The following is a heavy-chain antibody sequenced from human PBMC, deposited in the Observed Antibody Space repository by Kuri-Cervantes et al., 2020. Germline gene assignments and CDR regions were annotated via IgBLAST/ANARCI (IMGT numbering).Heavy chain of an antibody. D-gene: IGHD3-3*01. CDR1: GYTFTSYG. CDR2: ISAYNGNT. CDR3: ARGAFWSGVYYYGMDV. Sequence: ASVKVSCKDSGYTFTSYGISWVRQAPGQGLEWMGWISAYNGNTNYAQKLKGRVTMTTDTTTSTAYMELRSLRSDDTAVYYCARGAFWSGVYYYGMDVWGQGTTVTVSS. J-gene: IGHJ6*02. V-gene: IGHV1-18*01.